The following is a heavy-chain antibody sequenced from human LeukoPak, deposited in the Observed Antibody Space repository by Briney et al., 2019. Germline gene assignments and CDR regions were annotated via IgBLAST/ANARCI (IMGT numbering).Heavy chain of an antibody. Sequence: SETLSLTCTVSGGSISSYYWSWIRQPPGKGLEWIGYIYYSGSTNYNPSPKSRVTISVDTSKNQFSLKLSSVTAADTAVYYCARDSPLGMIHYFDYWGQGTLVTVSS. J-gene: IGHJ4*02. D-gene: IGHD3-16*01. CDR1: GGSISSYY. CDR2: IYYSGST. V-gene: IGHV4-59*01. CDR3: ARDSPLGMIHYFDY.